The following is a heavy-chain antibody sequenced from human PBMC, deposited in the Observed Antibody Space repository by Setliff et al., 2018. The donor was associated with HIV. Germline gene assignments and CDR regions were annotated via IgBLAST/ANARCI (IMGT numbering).Heavy chain of an antibody. J-gene: IGHJ4*02. CDR1: GGTFSSYA. CDR3: ARGPNTAMVPGYFDY. V-gene: IGHV1-69*05. CDR2: IIPIFGTA. D-gene: IGHD5-18*01. Sequence: EASVKVSCKASGGTFSSYAISWVRQAPGQGLEWMGGIIPIFGTANYAQKFQGRVTITTDESTSTAYMELSSLRSEDTAVYYCARGPNTAMVPGYFDYWGQGTLVTVSS.